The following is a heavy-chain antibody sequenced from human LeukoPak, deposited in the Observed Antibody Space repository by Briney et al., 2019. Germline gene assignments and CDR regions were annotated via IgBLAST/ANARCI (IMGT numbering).Heavy chain of an antibody. J-gene: IGHJ4*02. CDR3: ANSGTYSDFQY. CDR2: IKQDGSEK. V-gene: IGHV3-7*01. Sequence: GGSLRLSCAASGFTFSSYWMSWVRQAPGKGLEWVANIKQDGSEKYYVDSVKGRFTISRDNAKNSLYLQMNSLRAEDTAVYYCANSGTYSDFQYWGQGTLVTVSS. CDR1: GFTFSSYW. D-gene: IGHD1-26*01.